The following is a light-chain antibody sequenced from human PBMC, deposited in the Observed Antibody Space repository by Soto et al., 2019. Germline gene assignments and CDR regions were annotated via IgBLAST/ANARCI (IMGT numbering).Light chain of an antibody. J-gene: IGLJ2*01. CDR2: LEGSGSY. CDR3: ESWDSNIVV. CDR1: SGHSSYI. Sequence: QLVLTQSSSASASLGSSVKLTCTLSSGHSSYIIAWHQQQPGKAPRYLMKLEGSGSYNKGSGVPDRFSGSSSGADRYLTISNLQSEDEADYYCESWDSNIVVFGGGIKLTVL. V-gene: IGLV4-60*03.